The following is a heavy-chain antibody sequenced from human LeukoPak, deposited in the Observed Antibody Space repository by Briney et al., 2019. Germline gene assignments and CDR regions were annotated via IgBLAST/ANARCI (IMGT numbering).Heavy chain of an antibody. V-gene: IGHV4-31*03. D-gene: IGHD5-12*01. CDR1: GGSISSGDHY. J-gene: IGHJ4*02. CDR3: AGGLQWLAHDY. CDR2: IYYSGST. Sequence: SQTLSLTCTVSGGSISSGDHYWSWIRQHPGKGLEWIGYIYYSGSTYYNPSLKSRVTISVDTSKNQFSLKLSSVTAADTAVYYCAGGLQWLAHDYWGQGTLVTVSS.